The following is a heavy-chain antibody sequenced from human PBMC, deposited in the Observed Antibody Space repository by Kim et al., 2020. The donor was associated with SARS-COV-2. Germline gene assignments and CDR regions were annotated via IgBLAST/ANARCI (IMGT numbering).Heavy chain of an antibody. V-gene: IGHV4-31*03. CDR3: AGSYPNNWFDP. D-gene: IGHD3-16*02. J-gene: IGHJ5*02. Sequence: SETLSLTCTVSGGSISSGGYYWSWIRQHPGKGLEWIGYIYYSGSTYYNPSLKSRVTISVDMSKNQFSLKLSSVTAADTAVYYCAGSYPNNWFDPWGQGTLVTVSS. CDR2: IYYSGST. CDR1: GGSISSGGYY.